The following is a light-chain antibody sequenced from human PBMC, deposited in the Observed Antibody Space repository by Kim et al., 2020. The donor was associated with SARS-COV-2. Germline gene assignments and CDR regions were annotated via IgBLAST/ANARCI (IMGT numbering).Light chain of an antibody. V-gene: IGKV4-1*01. Sequence: DFVMTQSPDSLAVSLGERATINCKSSQSVLDSSTNKNFLVWYQQKPGQPPKMLIYWASTRESGVPERFSGSGSGTDFTLTISSLQAEDVAVYYCQQHYSSPPAFGQGTKLEI. CDR3: QQHYSSPPA. J-gene: IGKJ1*01. CDR2: WAS. CDR1: QSVLDSSTNKNF.